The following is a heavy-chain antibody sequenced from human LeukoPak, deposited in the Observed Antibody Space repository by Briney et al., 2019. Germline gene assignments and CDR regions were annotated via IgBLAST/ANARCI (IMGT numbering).Heavy chain of an antibody. J-gene: IGHJ4*02. Sequence: ASVKVSCKASGYTFTGYYMHWVRQAPGQGLEWMGRINPNSGGTNYAQKFQGRVTMTRDTSISTAYMELSGLRSDDTAVYYCARERGYSYGILDYWGQGTLVTVSS. CDR1: GYTFTGYY. CDR3: ARERGYSYGILDY. CDR2: INPNSGGT. V-gene: IGHV1-2*06. D-gene: IGHD5-18*01.